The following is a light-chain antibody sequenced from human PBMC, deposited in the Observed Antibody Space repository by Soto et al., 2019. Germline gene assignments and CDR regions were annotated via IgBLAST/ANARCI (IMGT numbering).Light chain of an antibody. Sequence: QSVLTQPASVSGSPGQSITISCTGTSSDGGGYNYVSWYQQHPGKAPKLMIYEVSNRPSGVSNRFSGSKSGNTASLTISGLQAEDEADYYCSSYTSSSTLPWVFGGGTKLTVL. V-gene: IGLV2-14*01. CDR1: SSDGGGYNY. CDR3: SSYTSSSTLPWV. CDR2: EVS. J-gene: IGLJ3*02.